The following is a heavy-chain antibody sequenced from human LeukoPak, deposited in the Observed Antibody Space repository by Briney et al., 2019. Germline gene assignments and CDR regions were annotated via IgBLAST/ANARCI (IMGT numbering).Heavy chain of an antibody. V-gene: IGHV1-8*01. J-gene: IGHJ6*02. Sequence: ASVKVSCKASGYTFTSYDINWVRQATGQGLEWMGWMNPNSGNTGYAQKFQGRVTMTRNTSISTAYMELSSLRSEGTAVYYCAGTYSSGWQTYYYYGMDVWGQGTTVTASS. CDR1: GYTFTSYD. CDR3: AGTYSSGWQTYYYYGMDV. D-gene: IGHD6-19*01. CDR2: MNPNSGNT.